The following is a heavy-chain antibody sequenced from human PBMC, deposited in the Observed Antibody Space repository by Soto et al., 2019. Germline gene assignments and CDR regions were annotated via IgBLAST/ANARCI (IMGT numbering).Heavy chain of an antibody. D-gene: IGHD5-18*01. V-gene: IGHV3-15*07. CDR3: TTTFNVDTAMAYDY. CDR2: IKSKTDGGTT. Sequence: GGSLRLSCAASGFTFSNAWMNWVRQAPGKGLEWVGRIKSKTDGGTTDYAAPVKGRFTISRDDSKNTLYLQMNSLKIEDTAVYYCTTTFNVDTAMAYDYWGQGTLVTVSS. CDR1: GFTFSNAW. J-gene: IGHJ4*02.